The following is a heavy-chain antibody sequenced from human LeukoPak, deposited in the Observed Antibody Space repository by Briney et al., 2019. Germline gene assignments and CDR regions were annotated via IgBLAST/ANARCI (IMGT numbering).Heavy chain of an antibody. CDR1: GDSISNYY. Sequence: SETLSLTCTVSGDSISNYYWSWIRQPAGKGLVWIGRIYTSGSTNYNPSLKSRVTMSVDTSKNQFSLKLSSVTAADTAVYYCARVSLVRGAPDYYLDYWGQGTLVTVSS. CDR3: ARVSLVRGAPDYYLDY. J-gene: IGHJ4*02. CDR2: IYTSGST. V-gene: IGHV4-4*07. D-gene: IGHD3-10*01.